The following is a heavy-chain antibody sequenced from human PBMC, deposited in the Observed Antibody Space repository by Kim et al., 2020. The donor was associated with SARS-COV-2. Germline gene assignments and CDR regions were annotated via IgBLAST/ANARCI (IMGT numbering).Heavy chain of an antibody. CDR3: ATWAHDLQIWPYYGLDV. Sequence: SVKVSCKTSGGTFSRYVISWVRQAPGQGLEWMGGITPVSGGANSAQRFRGRVTITADESSSTVYLELSSLRSDDTAVYYCATWAHDLQIWPYYGLDVWGQGTTVTVSS. CDR2: ITPVSGGA. J-gene: IGHJ6*02. CDR1: GGTFSRYV. V-gene: IGHV1-69*13. D-gene: IGHD1-1*01.